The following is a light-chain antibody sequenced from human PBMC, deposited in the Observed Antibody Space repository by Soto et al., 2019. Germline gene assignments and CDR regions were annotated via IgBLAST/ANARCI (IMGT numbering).Light chain of an antibody. V-gene: IGKV1-5*03. J-gene: IGKJ1*01. CDR2: KAS. Sequence: DIQMTQSPSTLSGSVGDRVTITCRASQTISSWLAWYQQKPGKAPKLLIYKASTVKSGVPSRFSGSGSGTEFPLTISSLQPDDFATYYCQHYNSYSEAFGQGTKVDLK. CDR1: QTISSW. CDR3: QHYNSYSEA.